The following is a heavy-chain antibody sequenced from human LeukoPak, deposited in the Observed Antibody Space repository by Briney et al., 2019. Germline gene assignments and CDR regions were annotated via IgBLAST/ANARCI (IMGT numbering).Heavy chain of an antibody. CDR3: ARPPYSSSWDPGWFDP. D-gene: IGHD6-13*01. CDR1: GFTFSSYS. Sequence: GGSLRLSCAASGFTFSSYSMNCVRQAPGKGLEWVSSISSSSSSYIYYADSVKGRFTISRDNAKNSLYLQMNSLRAEDTAVYYCARPPYSSSWDPGWFDPWGQGTLITVSS. CDR2: ISSSSSSYI. J-gene: IGHJ5*02. V-gene: IGHV3-21*01.